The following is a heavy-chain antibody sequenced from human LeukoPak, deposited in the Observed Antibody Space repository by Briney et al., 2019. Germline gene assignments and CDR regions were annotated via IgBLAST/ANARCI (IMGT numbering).Heavy chain of an antibody. CDR1: GGSISSYY. CDR3: ARVNYDPNMDV. D-gene: IGHD3-3*01. Sequence: SETLSLTCTVSGGSISSYYWSWIRQPPGKGLEWIGYIYYSGSTNYNPSLKSRVTISVDTSKNQFSLKLSSVTAADTAVYYCARVNYDPNMDVWGKGTTVTVSS. V-gene: IGHV4-59*01. CDR2: IYYSGST. J-gene: IGHJ6*03.